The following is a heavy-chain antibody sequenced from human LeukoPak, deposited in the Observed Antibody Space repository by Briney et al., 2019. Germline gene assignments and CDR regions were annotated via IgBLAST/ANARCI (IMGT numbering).Heavy chain of an antibody. V-gene: IGHV2-70*11. J-gene: IGHJ3*02. CDR3: ARRLYGSGSSNAFDI. D-gene: IGHD3-10*01. Sequence: SGPTLVNPTQTLTLTCTFSGFSLSTDEMSVSWVRQPPGKALEWLARIDWDDDKYYSASLKPRLTISKDTSKSQVVLTMTNMDPVDTATYYCARRLYGSGSSNAFDIWGQGTMVTVSS. CDR2: IDWDDDK. CDR1: GFSLSTDEMS.